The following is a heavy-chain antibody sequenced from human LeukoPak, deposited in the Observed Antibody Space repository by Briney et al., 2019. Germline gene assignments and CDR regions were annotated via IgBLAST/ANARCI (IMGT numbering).Heavy chain of an antibody. V-gene: IGHV3-74*01. J-gene: IGHJ4*02. D-gene: IGHD1-26*01. CDR2: IKGDGSST. CDR3: VRDGVGAPPFDY. CDR1: GFTFGSNW. Sequence: GGSLRLSCAASGFTFGSNWMHWVRHAPGKGLVWVSRIKGDGSSTSYADSVKGRFTISRDNAKNTLFLQMNSLRAEDTAVYYCVRDGVGAPPFDYWGQGALVTVSS.